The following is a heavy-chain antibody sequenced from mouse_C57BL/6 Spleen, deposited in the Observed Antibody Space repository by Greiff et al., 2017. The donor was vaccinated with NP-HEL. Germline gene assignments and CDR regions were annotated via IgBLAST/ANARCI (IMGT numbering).Heavy chain of an antibody. J-gene: IGHJ4*01. CDR1: GFSLTSYG. D-gene: IGHD2-4*01. CDR3: ARNGLRRGYAMDY. CDR2: IWSGGST. V-gene: IGHV2-2*01. Sequence: QVQLQQSGPGLVQPSQSLSITCTVSGFSLTSYGVHWVRQSPGKGLEWLGVIWSGGSTDYNAAFISRLSISKDNSKSQVFFKMNSLQADETAIYYCARNGLRRGYAMDYWGQGTSVTVSS.